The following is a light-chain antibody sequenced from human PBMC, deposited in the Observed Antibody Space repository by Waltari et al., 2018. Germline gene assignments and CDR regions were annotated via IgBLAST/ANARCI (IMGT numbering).Light chain of an antibody. CDR3: QSYDSGLTGVV. CDR2: DDS. CDR1: SFNIGLSYN. J-gene: IGLJ3*02. Sequence: QSVLTQPPSVSGAPGQRVTISCTGSSFNIGLSYNVQWYQQLPGTAPKLLIYDDSHRPSGVPDRFSGSKSGTSASLAITGLRAEDEAEYYCQSYDSGLTGVVFGGGTKVTVL. V-gene: IGLV1-40*01.